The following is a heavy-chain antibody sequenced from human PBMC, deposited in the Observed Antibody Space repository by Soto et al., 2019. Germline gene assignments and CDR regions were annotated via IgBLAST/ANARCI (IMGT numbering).Heavy chain of an antibody. CDR3: AKSSGYCISTSCYYGMAV. V-gene: IGHV3-23*01. Sequence: PGGSLRLSCAASGFTFSKYAMSWVRQAPGKGLEWVSSISGSGGSTYYADSVKGRFTISIDNSKNTLYLQMNSLRAEDTAVYYCAKSSGYCISTSCYYGMAVWGRGTTVTASS. CDR1: GFTFSKYA. D-gene: IGHD2-2*01. CDR2: ISGSGGST. J-gene: IGHJ6*02.